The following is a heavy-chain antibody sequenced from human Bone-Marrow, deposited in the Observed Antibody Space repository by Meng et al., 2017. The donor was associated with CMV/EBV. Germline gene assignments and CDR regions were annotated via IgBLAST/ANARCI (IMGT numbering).Heavy chain of an antibody. CDR1: GFTFSSFS. Sequence: GGSLRLSCAASGFTFSSFSMNWVRQAPGKGLEWASSISSSSSDIYYADSVKGRFTISRDNAKNSLYLQMNSLRAEDAAVYFCARDLWEDSGYDYYYGMDVWGQGTTVTVSS. J-gene: IGHJ6*02. CDR2: ISSSSSDI. D-gene: IGHD5-12*01. CDR3: ARDLWEDSGYDYYYGMDV. V-gene: IGHV3-21*01.